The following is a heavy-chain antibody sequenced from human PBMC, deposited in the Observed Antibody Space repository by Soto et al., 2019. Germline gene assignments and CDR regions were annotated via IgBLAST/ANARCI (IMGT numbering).Heavy chain of an antibody. D-gene: IGHD4-17*01. CDR1: GYTFTGYY. CDR2: INPNSGGT. CDR3: ARDATVTTGFDY. V-gene: IGHV1-2*02. Sequence: GASVRVSCKASGYTFTGYYMHWGRQAPGQGLEWMGWINPNSGGTNYAQKFQGRVTMTRDTSISTAYMELSRLRCDDTAVYYCARDATVTTGFDYWGQGTLVTVSS. J-gene: IGHJ4*02.